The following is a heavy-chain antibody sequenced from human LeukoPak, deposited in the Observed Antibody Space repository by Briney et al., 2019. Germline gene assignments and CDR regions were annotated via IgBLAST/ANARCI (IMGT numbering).Heavy chain of an antibody. CDR3: ARSPGHTKSDY. D-gene: IGHD2-2*01. CDR2: IHPNSGGT. Sequence: GASVTVSCQASGYTLTRYYMHLVRQPPGPGLEWMGWIHPNSGGTNYAQKFQGRVTMTRDTSISTAYMELSRLRSDDTAVYYCARSPGHTKSDYWGQGTLVTVSS. V-gene: IGHV1-2*02. CDR1: GYTLTRYY. J-gene: IGHJ4*02.